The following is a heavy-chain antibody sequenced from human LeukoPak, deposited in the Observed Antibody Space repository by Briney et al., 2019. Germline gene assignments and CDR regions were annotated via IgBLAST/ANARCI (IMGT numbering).Heavy chain of an antibody. Sequence: GGSLRLSCAASGFTFSSYEMNWVRQAPGKGLEWASYISSSGSTIYYADSVKGRFTIFRDNAKNSLYLQMNSLRAEDTAVYYCARDHSRWGLDYWGQGTLVTVSS. CDR1: GFTFSSYE. D-gene: IGHD7-27*01. CDR2: ISSSGSTI. V-gene: IGHV3-48*03. J-gene: IGHJ4*02. CDR3: ARDHSRWGLDY.